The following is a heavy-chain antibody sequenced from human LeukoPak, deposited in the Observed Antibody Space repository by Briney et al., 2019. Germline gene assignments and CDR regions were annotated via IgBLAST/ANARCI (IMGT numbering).Heavy chain of an antibody. V-gene: IGHV3-23*01. CDR1: GFTFSSSA. Sequence: GGSLRLSCAASGFTFSSSAMSWVRQAPGKGLEWVSAISDNGGYTYYADSVQGRFTISRDNSKSTLCLQMNSLRAEDTAVYYCAKDRVGAAFDYWGQGTLVTVSS. D-gene: IGHD1-26*01. CDR2: ISDNGGYT. CDR3: AKDRVGAAFDY. J-gene: IGHJ4*02.